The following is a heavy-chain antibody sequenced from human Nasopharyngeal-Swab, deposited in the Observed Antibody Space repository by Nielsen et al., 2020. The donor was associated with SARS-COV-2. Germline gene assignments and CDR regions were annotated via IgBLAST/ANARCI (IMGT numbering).Heavy chain of an antibody. D-gene: IGHD6-19*01. J-gene: IGHJ6*02. Sequence: ASVKVSCKASGYTFTSYDINWVRQATGQGLEWMVWMNPNSGNTGYAQKFQGRVPMTRNTSISTAYMELSSLRSEDTAVYYCARDWSIAVAGYYYYYGMDVWGQGTTVTVSS. V-gene: IGHV1-8*01. CDR3: ARDWSIAVAGYYYYYGMDV. CDR1: GYTFTSYD. CDR2: MNPNSGNT.